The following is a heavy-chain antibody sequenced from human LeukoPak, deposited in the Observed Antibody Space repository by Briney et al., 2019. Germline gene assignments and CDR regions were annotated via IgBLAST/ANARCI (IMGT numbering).Heavy chain of an antibody. D-gene: IGHD4-17*01. CDR1: GYTFTSYG. V-gene: IGHV1-18*01. CDR3: ARAPWDGDYFDY. CDR2: ISAYNGNT. J-gene: IGHJ4*02. Sequence: AAVKVSCKASGYTFTSYGISWVRQAPGQGLEWMGWISAYNGNTNYAQKLQGRVTMTTDTSTSTAYMELRSLRSDDTAVYYCARAPWDGDYFDYWGQGTLVTVSS.